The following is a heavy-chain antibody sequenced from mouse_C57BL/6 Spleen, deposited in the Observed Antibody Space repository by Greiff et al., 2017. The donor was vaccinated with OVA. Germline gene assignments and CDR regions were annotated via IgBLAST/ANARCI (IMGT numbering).Heavy chain of an antibody. Sequence: EVKLQESGPGLVKPSQSLSLTCSVTGYSITSGYYWNWIRQFPGNKLEWMGYISYDGSNNYNPSLKNRISINRDTSKNQFFLKLNSVTTEDTATYYCARGLYYGYDGPLYAMDYWGQGTSVTVSS. V-gene: IGHV3-6*01. J-gene: IGHJ4*01. CDR1: GYSITSGYY. CDR2: ISYDGSN. CDR3: ARGLYYGYDGPLYAMDY. D-gene: IGHD2-2*01.